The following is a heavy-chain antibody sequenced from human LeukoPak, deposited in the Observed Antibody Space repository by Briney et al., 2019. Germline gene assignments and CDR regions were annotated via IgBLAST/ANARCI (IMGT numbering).Heavy chain of an antibody. J-gene: IGHJ4*02. V-gene: IGHV3-48*04. CDR1: GFMFTSYS. CDR2: ISRSSSPI. CDR3: ARGSRFDC. Sequence: PGGSLRLSCAASGFMFTSYSMNWVRQAPGKGLEWVSYISRSSSPIYYADSVKGRFTISRDNAKKSSYLQMTSLRAEDTAVYYCARGSRFDCWGQGALVTVSS.